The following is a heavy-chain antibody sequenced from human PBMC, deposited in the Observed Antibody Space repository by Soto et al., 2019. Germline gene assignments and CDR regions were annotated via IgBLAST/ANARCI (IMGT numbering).Heavy chain of an antibody. CDR2: INAGNGNT. CDR3: AREGYYDSIGYYDAFDI. Sequence: QVQLVQSGAEVKKPGASVKVSCKASGYTFTSYAMHWVRQAPGQRLEWMGWINAGNGNTKYSQKFQGRVTITRDTSASTAYMELSSLRSEDTAVYYCAREGYYDSIGYYDAFDIWGQGTMVTVSS. CDR1: GYTFTSYA. J-gene: IGHJ3*02. D-gene: IGHD3-22*01. V-gene: IGHV1-3*01.